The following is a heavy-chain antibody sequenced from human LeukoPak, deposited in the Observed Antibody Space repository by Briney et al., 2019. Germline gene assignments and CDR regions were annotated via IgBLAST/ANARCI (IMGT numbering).Heavy chain of an antibody. D-gene: IGHD3-16*01. CDR1: GGSISSYY. J-gene: IGHJ5*02. CDR3: ARDKLSFGSRYNWFDP. CDR2: IYYSGST. Sequence: SETLSLTCTVSGGSISSYYWSWIRQPPGKGLEWIGYIYYSGSTSYNPSLKSRVTISVDTSKNQFSLKLTSVTAADTAVYYCARDKLSFGSRYNWFDPWGQGSLVTVSS. V-gene: IGHV4-59*01.